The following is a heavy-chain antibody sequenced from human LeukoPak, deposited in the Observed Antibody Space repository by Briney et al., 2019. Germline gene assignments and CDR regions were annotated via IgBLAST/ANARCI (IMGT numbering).Heavy chain of an antibody. CDR2: IIPILGIA. D-gene: IGHD3-10*01. CDR3: ARGFPNYYGSGSYYNVDDYFDY. V-gene: IGHV1-69*04. Sequence: SVKVSCKASGGTFSSYAISWVRQAPGQGLEWMGRIIPILGIANYAQRFQGRVTITADKSTSTAYMELSSLRSEDTAVYYCARGFPNYYGSGSYYNVDDYFDYWGQGTLVTVSS. CDR1: GGTFSSYA. J-gene: IGHJ4*02.